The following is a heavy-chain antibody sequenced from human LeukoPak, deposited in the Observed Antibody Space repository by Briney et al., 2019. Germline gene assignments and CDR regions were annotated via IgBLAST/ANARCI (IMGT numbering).Heavy chain of an antibody. D-gene: IGHD2-15*01. Sequence: GGSLRLSCAASGFTFSDYYMSWIRQAPGKGLEWVSYISSRGGTIYYADSVKGRFTISRDNAKNSLYLQMNSLRAEDTAVYYCARTVSWYGAFDIWGQGTMVTVSS. V-gene: IGHV3-11*04. CDR2: ISSRGGTI. J-gene: IGHJ3*02. CDR1: GFTFSDYY. CDR3: ARTVSWYGAFDI.